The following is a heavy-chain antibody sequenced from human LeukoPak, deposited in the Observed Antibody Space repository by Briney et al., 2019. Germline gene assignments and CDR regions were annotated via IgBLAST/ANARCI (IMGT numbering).Heavy chain of an antibody. CDR1: GLTFSSYG. CDR2: ISTTGGTT. CDR3: AKLGGLVGY. Sequence: PGGSLRLSCAASGLTFSSYGMSWVRQAPGRGLEWVSAISTTGGTTYYADSVRGRFTISRDNSRNTLYLQMNSLRAEDTAIYYCAKLGGLVGYWGQGTLVTVSS. V-gene: IGHV3-23*01. J-gene: IGHJ4*02.